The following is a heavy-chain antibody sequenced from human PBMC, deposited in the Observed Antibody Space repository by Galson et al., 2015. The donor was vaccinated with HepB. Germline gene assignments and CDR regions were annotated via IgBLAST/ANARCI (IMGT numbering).Heavy chain of an antibody. Sequence: SLRLSCAASGFTVSSNYMSWVRQAPGKGLEWVSVIYSGGSTYYADSVKGRFTISRHNSKNTLYLQMNSLRAEDTAVYHCASTTIDSGYTFDYWGQGTLVTVSS. V-gene: IGHV3-53*04. CDR2: IYSGGST. CDR3: ASTTIDSGYTFDY. CDR1: GFTVSSNY. J-gene: IGHJ4*02. D-gene: IGHD5-12*01.